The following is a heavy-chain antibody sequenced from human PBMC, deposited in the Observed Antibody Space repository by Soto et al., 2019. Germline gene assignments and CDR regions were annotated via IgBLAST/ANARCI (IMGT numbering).Heavy chain of an antibody. CDR3: GRSAGSGYYFYFEY. CDR2: IYPGDSDT. D-gene: IGHD3-3*01. CDR1: GYSFTTYW. V-gene: IGHV5-51*01. Sequence: GESLKISCKGSGYSFTTYWIGWVRHLPGKGLEWMGLIYPGDSDTRYSPSFQGQVTISVDKSISTAYLQWSSLKASDTAMYYCGRSAGSGYYFYFEYWGQGTQVTGSS. J-gene: IGHJ4*02.